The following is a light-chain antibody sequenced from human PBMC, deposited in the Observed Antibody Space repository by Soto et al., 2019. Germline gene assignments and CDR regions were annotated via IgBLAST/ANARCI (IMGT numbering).Light chain of an antibody. V-gene: IGKV1-39*01. CDR3: QQSYTTPPT. J-gene: IGKJ1*01. CDR2: AAS. CDR1: QSISTF. Sequence: DIQMTQSPSSLSASVGDRVTITCRASQSISTFLNWYQQKPGKATKFLIYAASSLQSGVPSRFSGSGSGTDFTLTISSLQPEDFATYYCQQSYTTPPTFGQGTKVEIK.